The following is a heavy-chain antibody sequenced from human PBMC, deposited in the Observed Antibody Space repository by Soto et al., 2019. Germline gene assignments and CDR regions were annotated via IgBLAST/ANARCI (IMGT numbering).Heavy chain of an antibody. CDR1: GGSISRGGYY. CDR2: IYYSGST. J-gene: IGHJ5*02. Sequence: PSETLSLTCTVSGGSISRGGYYWSWIRQHPGKGLEWIGYIYYSGSTYYNPSLKSRVTVSVDTSKNQFSLKLSSVTAADTAVYYCARGSITMVRDELARFDPWGQGTLVTVSS. CDR3: ARGSITMVRDELARFDP. D-gene: IGHD3-10*01. V-gene: IGHV4-31*03.